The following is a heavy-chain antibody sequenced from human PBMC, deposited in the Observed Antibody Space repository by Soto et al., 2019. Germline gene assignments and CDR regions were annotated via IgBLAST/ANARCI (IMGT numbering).Heavy chain of an antibody. CDR3: TTAAYYDFWSGYYPPPYFYYGMDV. D-gene: IGHD3-3*01. Sequence: GGSLRLSCAASGFTFSNAWINWVRQAPGKGLEWVGRIKSKTDGGTTDFAAPVKGRFAISRDDSKNTLYLQMNSLKTEDTAVYYCTTAAYYDFWSGYYPPPYFYYGMDVWGQGTTVTVSS. V-gene: IGHV3-15*07. J-gene: IGHJ6*02. CDR1: GFTFSNAW. CDR2: IKSKTDGGTT.